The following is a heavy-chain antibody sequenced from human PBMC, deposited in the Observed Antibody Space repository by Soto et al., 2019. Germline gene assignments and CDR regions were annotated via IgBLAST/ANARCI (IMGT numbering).Heavy chain of an antibody. CDR2: ISYDGSNR. CDR3: ARVVFYDSSGPTDY. D-gene: IGHD3-22*01. J-gene: IGHJ4*02. CDR1: GFTFSSYA. V-gene: IGHV3-30-3*01. Sequence: GGSLRLSCAASGFTFSSYAMHWVRQAPGKVLEWVAVISYDGSNRYYADSVKGRFTISRDNSKNTLYLQMNSLRAEDTAVYYCARVVFYDSSGPTDYWGQGTLVTVSS.